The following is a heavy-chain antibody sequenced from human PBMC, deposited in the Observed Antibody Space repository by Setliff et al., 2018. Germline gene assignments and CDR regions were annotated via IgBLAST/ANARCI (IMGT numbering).Heavy chain of an antibody. CDR3: VRDRAAIVVGPPTAAFDI. J-gene: IGHJ3*02. CDR1: GYPFNNYG. V-gene: IGHV1-18*01. CDR2: IGGHNDDP. Sequence: ASVKVSCKASGYPFNNYGISWLRQTPGQGLEWMGWIGGHNDDPLFAQKFQGRVTMTTDTSTTTAYMELKSLRSDDTAQYYCVRDRAAIVVGPPTAAFDIWGQGTMVTVSS. D-gene: IGHD2-2*01.